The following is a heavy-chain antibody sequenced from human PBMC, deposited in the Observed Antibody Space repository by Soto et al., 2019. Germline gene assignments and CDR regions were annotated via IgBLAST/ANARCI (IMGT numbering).Heavy chain of an antibody. D-gene: IGHD2-15*01. V-gene: IGHV3-74*01. Sequence: EVQLVESGGGLGQPGGSLRLSCEASGFTFSSYWMHWVRQVPGKGLVWVSRLNGDGTTTNYADSVKGRFTISRDNAKNPVYLQMSSLRAEDTAVYYCARGIRIYYAMDVWGQGTTVTVSS. CDR2: LNGDGTTT. CDR1: GFTFSSYW. CDR3: ARGIRIYYAMDV. J-gene: IGHJ6*02.